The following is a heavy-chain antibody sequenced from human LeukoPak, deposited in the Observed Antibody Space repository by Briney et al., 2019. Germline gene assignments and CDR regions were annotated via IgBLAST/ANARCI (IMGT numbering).Heavy chain of an antibody. J-gene: IGHJ4*02. V-gene: IGHV4-39*07. CDR2: IYYSGST. D-gene: IGHD1-26*01. CDR1: GGSISSSSYY. CDR3: ARDVGATTSYFDY. Sequence: SETLSLACTVSGGSISSSSYYWGWIRQPPGKGLEWIGSIYYSGSTYYNPSLKSRVTISLDTSKNQFSLRLSSVTAADTAVYYCARDVGATTSYFDYWGQGTLVTVSS.